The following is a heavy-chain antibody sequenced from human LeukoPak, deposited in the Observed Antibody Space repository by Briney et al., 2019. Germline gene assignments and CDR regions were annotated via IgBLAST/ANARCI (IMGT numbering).Heavy chain of an antibody. D-gene: IGHD6-19*01. CDR3: AQVMRTGWYPLE. CDR1: GFTFSSYW. J-gene: IGHJ4*02. CDR2: IKQDGSEK. Sequence: GGSLRLSCAASGFTFSSYWMNWVRQAPGKGLEWVANIKQDGSEKYYVDSVRGRFTISRDNAKNSLFLQMNSLRAEDTAVYYCAQVMRTGWYPLEWGQGTLVTVSS. V-gene: IGHV3-7*01.